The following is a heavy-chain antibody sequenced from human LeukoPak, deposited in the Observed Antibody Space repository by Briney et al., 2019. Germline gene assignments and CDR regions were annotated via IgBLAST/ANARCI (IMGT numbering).Heavy chain of an antibody. CDR1: GYSISSAYH. Sequence: SETLSLTCAVSGYSISSAYHWGWIRQPPGKGLEWVGNIYHSGSTYYNPSLESRVTISVDTSKNQFSLKLSSVTAADTAVYYCARYYDYYDSSGYYFDIWGQGTMVTVSS. CDR3: ARYYDYYDSSGYYFDI. V-gene: IGHV4-38-2*01. CDR2: IYHSGST. J-gene: IGHJ3*02. D-gene: IGHD3-22*01.